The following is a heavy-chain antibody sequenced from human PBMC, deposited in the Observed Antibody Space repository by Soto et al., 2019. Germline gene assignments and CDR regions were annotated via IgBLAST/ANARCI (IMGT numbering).Heavy chain of an antibody. CDR1: GYAFADYY. J-gene: IGHJ6*02. V-gene: IGHV1-2*02. CDR2: INPNSGST. Sequence: ASVKVCCKASGYAFADYYIQWVRRAPGQGREWMGWINPNSGSTKSTQRFQGSVTMTRDTSISTAYMELSRLRSDDTAVYYCANEIAVVVAATVYSGMDVWGQRTTVTVS. D-gene: IGHD2-15*01. CDR3: ANEIAVVVAATVYSGMDV.